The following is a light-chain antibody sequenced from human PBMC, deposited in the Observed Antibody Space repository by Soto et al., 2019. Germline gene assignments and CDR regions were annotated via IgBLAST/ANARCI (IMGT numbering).Light chain of an antibody. Sequence: DIQLTQSPLFLSVSVGDRVTITCRASQGISSYLAWYQQKSGKAPKLLIYAASTLQSGVPSRFSGSGSGTEFTLTSSSLQPEDFATYYCQQLNSYPLTFGGGTKVEIK. V-gene: IGKV1-9*01. CDR2: AAS. CDR3: QQLNSYPLT. CDR1: QGISSY. J-gene: IGKJ4*01.